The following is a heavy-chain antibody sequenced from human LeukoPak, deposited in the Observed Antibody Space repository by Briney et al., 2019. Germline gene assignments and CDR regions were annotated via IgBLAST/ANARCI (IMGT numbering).Heavy chain of an antibody. CDR1: GFTFSSYG. Sequence: GGSLRLSCAASGFTFSSYGMHWVRQAPGKGLEWVAVISYDGSDKYYADSVKGRFTISRDNSKNTLYLQMNSLRAEDTAVYYCAKDGSNYERGAFDIWGQGTMVTVSS. CDR3: AKDGSNYERGAFDI. V-gene: IGHV3-30*18. D-gene: IGHD4-11*01. CDR2: ISYDGSDK. J-gene: IGHJ3*02.